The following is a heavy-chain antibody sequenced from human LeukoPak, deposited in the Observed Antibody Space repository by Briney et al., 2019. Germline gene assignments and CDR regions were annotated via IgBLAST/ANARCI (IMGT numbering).Heavy chain of an antibody. J-gene: IGHJ4*02. CDR3: ARADSSSSRLDC. CDR2: INSKSRYI. CDR1: GFTFSSYS. D-gene: IGHD6-6*01. Sequence: PGGSLRRSCAASGFTFSSYSMNWVRQAPGKGLEWVSSINSKSRYIYYADSLKGRFTISRDNGKNSVYLQMNSLRAEDTAVYFCARADSSSSRLDCWGQGTLVTVSS. V-gene: IGHV3-21*01.